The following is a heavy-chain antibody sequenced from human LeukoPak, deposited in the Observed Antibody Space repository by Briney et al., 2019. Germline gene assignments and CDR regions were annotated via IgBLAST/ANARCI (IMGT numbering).Heavy chain of an antibody. Sequence: SVKVSCKASGGTFSSYAISWVRQAPGQGLEWMGGIIPIFGTANYAQKFQGRVTITADESTSTAYMELSSLRSEDTAVYYCARGGWLQSAFDYWGQGTLVTVSS. D-gene: IGHD5-24*01. CDR2: IIPIFGTA. J-gene: IGHJ4*02. V-gene: IGHV1-69*01. CDR1: GGTFSSYA. CDR3: ARGGWLQSAFDY.